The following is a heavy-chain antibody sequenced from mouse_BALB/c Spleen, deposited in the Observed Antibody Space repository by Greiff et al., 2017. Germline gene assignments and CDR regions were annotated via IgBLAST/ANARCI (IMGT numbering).Heavy chain of an antibody. CDR1: GFTFSSYG. CDR2: INSNGGST. V-gene: IGHV5-6-3*01. CDR3: ARDQDGYYYAMDY. D-gene: IGHD2-3*01. J-gene: IGHJ4*01. Sequence: EVKLVESGGGLVQPGGSLKLSCAASGFTFSSYGMSWVRQTPDKRLELVATINSNGGSTYYPDSVKGRFTISRDNAKNTLYLQMSSLKSEDTAMYYCARDQDGYYYAMDYWGQGTSVTVSS.